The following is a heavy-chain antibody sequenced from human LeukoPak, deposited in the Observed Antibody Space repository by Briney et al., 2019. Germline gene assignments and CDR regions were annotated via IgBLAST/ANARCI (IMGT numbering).Heavy chain of an antibody. V-gene: IGHV3-48*03. J-gene: IGHJ6*03. CDR1: GFTFSSYE. Sequence: GGSLRLSCAASGFTFSSYEMNWVRQAPGKGLEWVSYISSSGSTIYYADSVKGRFTISRDNAKNSLYLQMNSLRAEDTAVYYCARSGKDYYYYYMDVWGKGTTVTISS. CDR2: ISSSGSTI. CDR3: ARSGKDYYYYYMDV. D-gene: IGHD3-10*01.